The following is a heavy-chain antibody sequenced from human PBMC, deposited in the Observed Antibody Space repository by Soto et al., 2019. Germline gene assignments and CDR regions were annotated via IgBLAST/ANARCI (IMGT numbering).Heavy chain of an antibody. V-gene: IGHV3-30*18. CDR1: GFTFSSYG. CDR2: ISYDGSNK. Sequence: QVQLVESGGGVVQPGRSLRLSCAASGFTFSSYGMHWVRQAPGKGLEWVAVISYDGSNKYYADSVKGRFTISRDNSKNTLYLQMNSLRAEDTAVYYCAKAVTWIPLDYWGQGTLVTVSS. J-gene: IGHJ4*02. CDR3: AKAVTWIPLDY. D-gene: IGHD5-18*01.